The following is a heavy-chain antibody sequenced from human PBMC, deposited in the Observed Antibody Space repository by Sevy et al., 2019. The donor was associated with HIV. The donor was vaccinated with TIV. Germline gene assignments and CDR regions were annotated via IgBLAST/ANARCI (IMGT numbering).Heavy chain of an antibody. V-gene: IGHV4-34*01. CDR1: GGSFSGYY. CDR2: INHSGST. CDR3: ARFQSRITMVRGASSGNAFDI. Sequence: SETLSLTCAVYGGSFSGYYWSWIRQPPGKGLEWIGEINHSGSTNYNPSLKSRVTISVDTSKNQFSLKLCSVTAADTAVDYCARFQSRITMVRGASSGNAFDIWGQGTMVTVSS. J-gene: IGHJ3*02. D-gene: IGHD3-10*01.